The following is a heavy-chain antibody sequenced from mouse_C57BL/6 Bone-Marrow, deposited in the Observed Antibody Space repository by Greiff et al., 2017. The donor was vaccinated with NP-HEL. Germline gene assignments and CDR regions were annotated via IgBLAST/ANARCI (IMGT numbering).Heavy chain of an antibody. D-gene: IGHD1-1*01. CDR2: IDPNSGGT. CDR1: GYTFTSYW. V-gene: IGHV1-72*01. J-gene: IGHJ4*01. Sequence: QVQLQQPGAELVKPGASVQLSCKASGYTFTSYWMHWVKQRPGRGLEWIGRIDPNSGGTKYNEKFTSKATLTVDKPSSTAYMQLSSLTSEDSAVYYCARPGDTTVNYYAMDYWGQGTSVTVSS. CDR3: ARPGDTTVNYYAMDY.